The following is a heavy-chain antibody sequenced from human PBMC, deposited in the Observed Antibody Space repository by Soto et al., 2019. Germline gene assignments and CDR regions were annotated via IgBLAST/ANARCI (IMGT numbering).Heavy chain of an antibody. CDR1: GFTFSYYA. V-gene: IGHV3-23*01. Sequence: EVHLLESGGGLVQAGGSLRLSCVASGFTFSYYAMSWVRQAPGKGLEWVSSISGGDGGTNFADSVKGRFTISRDNSRNTVYLQVSSLRVEDTAVYYCAKGGRFGGNFDGLEYFQHWGQGTLVTVSS. CDR2: ISGGDGGT. D-gene: IGHD2-21*02. CDR3: AKGGRFGGNFDGLEYFQH. J-gene: IGHJ1*01.